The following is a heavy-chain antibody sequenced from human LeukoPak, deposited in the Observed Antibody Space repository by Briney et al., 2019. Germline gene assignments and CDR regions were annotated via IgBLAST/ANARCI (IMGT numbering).Heavy chain of an antibody. D-gene: IGHD6-6*01. CDR3: AREGSSSSALDF. CDR2: IYYSGGS. CDR1: GGSISSFY. V-gene: IGHV4-59*01. J-gene: IGHJ4*02. Sequence: SETLSLTCTVSGGSISSFYWSWIRQPPGKGLEWIGYIYYSGGSHYNPSLNSRVTISVGTPKNQFSLKLKSVTAADTAVYYCAREGSSSSALDFWGQGTLVTVSS.